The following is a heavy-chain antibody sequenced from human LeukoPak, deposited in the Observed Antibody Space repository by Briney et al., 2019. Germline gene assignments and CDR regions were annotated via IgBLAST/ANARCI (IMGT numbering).Heavy chain of an antibody. D-gene: IGHD6-19*01. J-gene: IGHJ4*02. CDR1: GFTFSSYG. V-gene: IGHV3-33*01. Sequence: PGGSLRLSCAASGFTFSSYGMHWVRQAPGKGLEWVAVIWYDGSNKYYADSVKGRFTISRDNSKNTLYLQMNSLRAEDTAVYYCARDEDSSGWQSFDYWGQGALVTVSS. CDR2: IWYDGSNK. CDR3: ARDEDSSGWQSFDY.